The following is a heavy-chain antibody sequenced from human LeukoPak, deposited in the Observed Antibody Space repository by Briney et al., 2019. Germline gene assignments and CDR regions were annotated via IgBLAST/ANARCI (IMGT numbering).Heavy chain of an antibody. Sequence: ASVKVSCKASGYTFTSYGISWVRQAPGQGLEWMGWISDYNSNRNYAQKFQDRVTLTTDTSTSTAYMELGSLRFDDTAVYYCARSMTPVDAFDIWGQGTMVTVSS. J-gene: IGHJ3*02. CDR1: GYTFTSYG. V-gene: IGHV1-18*01. D-gene: IGHD6-6*01. CDR3: ARSMTPVDAFDI. CDR2: ISDYNSNR.